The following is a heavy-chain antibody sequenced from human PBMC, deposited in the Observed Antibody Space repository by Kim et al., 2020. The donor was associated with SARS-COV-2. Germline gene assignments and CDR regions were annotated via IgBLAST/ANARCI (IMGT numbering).Heavy chain of an antibody. Sequence: DSVKGRFTISRDNTKNSLYLQMNSLGDEAAAVYYCARAMYYGSGSHAFDIWGQGTMVTVSS. D-gene: IGHD3-10*01. CDR3: ARAMYYGSGSHAFDI. J-gene: IGHJ3*02. V-gene: IGHV3-11*04.